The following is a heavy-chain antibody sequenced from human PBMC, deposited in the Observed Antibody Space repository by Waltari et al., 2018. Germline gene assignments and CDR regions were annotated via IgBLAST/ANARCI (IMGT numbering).Heavy chain of an antibody. Sequence: EVQLVQSGAEMKKPGESLGISCKGSGYIFSTYWIGWVGQMPGKGLEWVGVIYAGDSDTRYSPSFQGRVTISGDKSISTVYLEWRSLRASDTAMYYCARWLNKNYYHSNSDYWGQGTLVTVSS. D-gene: IGHD3-22*01. CDR1: GYIFSTYW. CDR3: ARWLNKNYYHSNSDY. CDR2: IYAGDSDT. J-gene: IGHJ4*02. V-gene: IGHV5-51*01.